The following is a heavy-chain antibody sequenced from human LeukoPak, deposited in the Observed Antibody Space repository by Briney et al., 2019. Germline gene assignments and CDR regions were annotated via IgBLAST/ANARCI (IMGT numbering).Heavy chain of an antibody. Sequence: GGSLRLSCAASGFTFSTYWTNWVRQAPGKGLEWVANIKHDGSEEYYGDSVKGRFIISRDNAKNSLYLQMNSLRVEDTAVYYCARGDLWLGHWGQGSLVTVSS. CDR1: GFTFSTYW. J-gene: IGHJ4*02. V-gene: IGHV3-7*01. D-gene: IGHD3-10*01. CDR3: ARGDLWLGH. CDR2: IKHDGSEE.